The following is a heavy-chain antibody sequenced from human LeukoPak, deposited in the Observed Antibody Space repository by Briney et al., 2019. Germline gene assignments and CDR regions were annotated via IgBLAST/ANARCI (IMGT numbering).Heavy chain of an antibody. CDR3: ARDGTTNRYNWFDS. J-gene: IGHJ5*01. CDR2: MSDSGTTE. CDR1: GFILSNQ. D-gene: IGHD2-8*01. V-gene: IGHV3-48*03. Sequence: GGSLRHSCAASGFILSNQMNRVRQAPGTGLEWISYMSDSGTTEYYEDSVKARFTISRDNAKNSLYLQMNSLTGEDTALYYCARDGTTNRYNWFDSWGQGTLVTVSS.